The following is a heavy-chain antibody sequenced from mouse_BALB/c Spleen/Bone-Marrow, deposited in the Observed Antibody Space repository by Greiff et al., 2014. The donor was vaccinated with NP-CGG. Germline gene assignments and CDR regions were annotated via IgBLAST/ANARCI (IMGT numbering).Heavy chain of an antibody. J-gene: IGHJ4*01. CDR3: ARWEYYAIDY. CDR1: GFNIKDTY. D-gene: IGHD4-1*01. Sequence: VQLQQPGAELVKPGASVKLSCTASGFNIKDTYMHWVKQRPEQGLEWIGRIDPANGNTKYDPKFQGKATITADSSSNTAYLQLSSLASEDTAVYYFARWEYYAIDYWGQGTSVTVSA. V-gene: IGHV14-3*02. CDR2: IDPANGNT.